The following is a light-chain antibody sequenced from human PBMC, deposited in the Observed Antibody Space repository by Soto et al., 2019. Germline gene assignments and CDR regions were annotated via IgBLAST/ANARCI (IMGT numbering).Light chain of an antibody. V-gene: IGLV1-44*01. J-gene: IGLJ2*01. Sequence: QSVLAQPPSASGTPGKRVTISCSGSNSNIGRNDVTWYQQVPGTAPQFLIYSNDQRPSGVPDRISGYRSGTSASLAISGLQSGDEAEDYCAAWDDTLRARVFGGWTKLTVL. CDR2: SND. CDR1: NSNIGRND. CDR3: AAWDDTLRARV.